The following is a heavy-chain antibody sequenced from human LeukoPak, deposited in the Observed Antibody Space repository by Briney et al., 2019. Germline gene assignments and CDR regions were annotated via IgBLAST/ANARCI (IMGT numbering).Heavy chain of an antibody. CDR2: ISYDGSNK. J-gene: IGHJ4*02. V-gene: IGHV3-30-3*01. CDR1: GFTFSSYA. CDR3: ARDHLISSAGNDY. Sequence: GGSLRLSCAASGFTFSSYAMHWVRQAPGKGLEWVAVISYDGSNKYYADSVKGRFTISRDNSKNTLYLQMNSLRAEDTAVYYCARDHLISSAGNDYWGPGTLVTVSS. D-gene: IGHD6-13*01.